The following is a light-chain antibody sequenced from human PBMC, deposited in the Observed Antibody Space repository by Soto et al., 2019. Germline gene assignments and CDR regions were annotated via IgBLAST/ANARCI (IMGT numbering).Light chain of an antibody. Sequence: QSALTQPASVSGSPGQSITISCTGTSSDVGGYNYVSWYQQHPGKAPKLMIYDASNRPSGVSNRSSGSKSGNTASLTISGLQAEDEADYYCSSYTSSSTLVFGTGTKVTVL. CDR2: DAS. J-gene: IGLJ1*01. CDR1: SSDVGGYNY. CDR3: SSYTSSSTLV. V-gene: IGLV2-14*01.